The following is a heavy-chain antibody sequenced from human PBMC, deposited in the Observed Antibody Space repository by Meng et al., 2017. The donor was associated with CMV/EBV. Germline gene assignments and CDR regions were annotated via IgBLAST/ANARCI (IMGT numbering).Heavy chain of an antibody. D-gene: IGHD3-3*01. V-gene: IGHV1-2*02. CDR2: INPNSGGT. Sequence: QGQLVEAGAEVKKPGASVKVSCKASGYTFTGYYMHWVRQAPGQGLEWMGWINPNSGGTNYAQKFQGRVTMTRDTSISTAYMELSRLRSDDTAVYYCARVARYYDFWSGYYKPWFDPWGQGTLVTVSS. CDR3: ARVARYYDFWSGYYKPWFDP. J-gene: IGHJ5*02. CDR1: GYTFTGYY.